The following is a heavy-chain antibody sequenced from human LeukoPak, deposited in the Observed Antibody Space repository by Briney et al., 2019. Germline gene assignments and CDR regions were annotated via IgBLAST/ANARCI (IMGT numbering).Heavy chain of an antibody. V-gene: IGHV4-34*01. CDR3: TRGSYFGSGGSCYHYYYYYYSDV. J-gene: IGHJ6*03. Sequence: SETLSLTCAVYGGSFSGYYWSWIRQPPGKGLEWLGEINHSGSTNYNPSFMSGVTISVDTSKNHSLLKLISVTAADKAVYYCTRGSYFGSGGSCYHYYYYYYSDVWGKGTTVTVSS. D-gene: IGHD2-15*01. CDR2: INHSGST. CDR1: GGSFSGYY.